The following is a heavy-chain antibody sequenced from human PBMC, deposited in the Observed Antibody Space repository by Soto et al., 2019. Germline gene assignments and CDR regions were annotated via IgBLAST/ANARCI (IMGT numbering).Heavy chain of an antibody. CDR1: GYSFTNYG. Sequence: ASVKVSCKTSGYSFTNYGVTWVRQAPGQGLEWMGWISPRNGYTNFAQKFQDRVTLSTDTSTNTAYMEVRSLKSDDTAVYYCARDKYRQYYPSYVDYWGQGTLGTVSS. J-gene: IGHJ4*02. D-gene: IGHD3-16*01. CDR2: ISPRNGYT. CDR3: ARDKYRQYYPSYVDY. V-gene: IGHV1-18*01.